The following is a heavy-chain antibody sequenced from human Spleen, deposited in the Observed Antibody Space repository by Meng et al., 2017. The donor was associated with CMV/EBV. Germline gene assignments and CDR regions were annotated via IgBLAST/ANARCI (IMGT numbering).Heavy chain of an antibody. CDR1: GFTFSKCG. CDR2: IWYDGSKE. V-gene: IGHV3-33*03. CDR3: AKAPYSGGFDS. Sequence: SCTASGFTFSKCGMHWVRQAPGKGLEWVAVIWYDGSKEYYADNVKGRFTISRDNYRHMLYLQMNNLRAEDTAVYYCAKAPYSGGFDSWGQGTLVTVSS. J-gene: IGHJ4*02. D-gene: IGHD3-10*01.